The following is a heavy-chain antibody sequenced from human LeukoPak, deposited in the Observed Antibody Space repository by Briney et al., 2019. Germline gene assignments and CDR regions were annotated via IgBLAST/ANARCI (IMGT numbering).Heavy chain of an antibody. J-gene: IGHJ3*02. Sequence: GGSLRLSCAASGLSFSRYGMHWVRQAPGKGLEWVAVISYDGSNKYYADSVKGRFTISRDNSKNTLYLQMNSLRAEDTAVYYCARVLSWLLLHDAFDIWGQGTMVTVSS. V-gene: IGHV3-30*19. CDR2: ISYDGSNK. D-gene: IGHD3-22*01. CDR1: GLSFSRYG. CDR3: ARVLSWLLLHDAFDI.